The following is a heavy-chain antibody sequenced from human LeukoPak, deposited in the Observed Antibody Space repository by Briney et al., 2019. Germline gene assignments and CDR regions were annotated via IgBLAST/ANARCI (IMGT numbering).Heavy chain of an antibody. CDR2: ISVRSNYR. CDR3: VRLRRNSDRSGYYYYYDY. Sequence: GGSLRLSCAASGYTFSDFSVNWVRQAPGKGLEWVSSISVRSNYRYYADSVRGRFTISRDDARNSLFLQMNSLRAQDTAVYFCVRLRRNSDRSGYYYYYDYWGQGTLVTVSS. J-gene: IGHJ4*02. CDR1: GYTFSDFS. V-gene: IGHV3-21*01. D-gene: IGHD3-22*01.